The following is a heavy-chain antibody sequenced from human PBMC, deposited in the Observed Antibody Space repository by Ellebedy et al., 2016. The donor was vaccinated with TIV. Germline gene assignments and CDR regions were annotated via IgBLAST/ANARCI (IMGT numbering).Heavy chain of an antibody. Sequence: AASVKVSCKSSGFSFTNSAVQWVRQARGQRLEWIGWIVVGSGNTNYAQKFRERVTITRDMSTSTAYMELSSLRSEDTAVYYCARGFRTGDLATVSYWGQGALVTVSS. CDR2: IVVGSGNT. CDR3: ARGFRTGDLATVSY. CDR1: GFSFTNSA. D-gene: IGHD5-24*01. V-gene: IGHV1-58*01. J-gene: IGHJ4*02.